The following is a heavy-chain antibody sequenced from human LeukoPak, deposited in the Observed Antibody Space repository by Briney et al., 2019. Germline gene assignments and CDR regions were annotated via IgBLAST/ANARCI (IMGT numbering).Heavy chain of an antibody. CDR3: ARYEWQVVRYIEP. CDR2: IHYSGGA. Sequence: SETLSLTCTVSGGSISTYYWSWIRQPPGKGLEWIGYIHYSGGAIYNPSLRSRVTISVDTSKNQFSLKLNSVTAADTAVYYCARYEWQVVRYIEPWAQGTLVTVSS. D-gene: IGHD6-6*01. V-gene: IGHV4-59*01. J-gene: IGHJ5*02. CDR1: GGSISTYY.